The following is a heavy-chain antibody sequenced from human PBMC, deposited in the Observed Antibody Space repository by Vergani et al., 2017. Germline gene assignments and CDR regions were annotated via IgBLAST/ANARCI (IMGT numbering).Heavy chain of an antibody. Sequence: QVQLQQWGAGLVKPSETLSLTCVVHGGSLSGSYWSWIRQPPGKGLEWIGEINHSGSANYNPSLQSRVTILIDTSKNQFSLRLFSVTAADTAVYYCARAGIWLPDNWGQGTLVTVSS. D-gene: IGHD3-9*01. CDR3: ARAGIWLPDN. J-gene: IGHJ4*02. CDR1: GGSLSGSY. V-gene: IGHV4-34*02. CDR2: INHSGSA.